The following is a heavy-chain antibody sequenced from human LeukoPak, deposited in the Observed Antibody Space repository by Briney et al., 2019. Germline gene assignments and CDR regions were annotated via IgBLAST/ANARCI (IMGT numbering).Heavy chain of an antibody. CDR2: ISAYNGNT. CDR1: SYTITNYA. J-gene: IGHJ5*02. D-gene: IGHD3-3*01. CDR3: ARGLEWLTRRHTWFDP. V-gene: IGHV1-18*01. Sequence: ASVKVSCKASSYTITNYAFTWVRQAPGQGLEWMGWISAYNGNTNYARKLQGRVTMTTDTSTSTAYMELRGLRSDDTAVYYCARGLEWLTRRHTWFDPWGQGTLVTVSS.